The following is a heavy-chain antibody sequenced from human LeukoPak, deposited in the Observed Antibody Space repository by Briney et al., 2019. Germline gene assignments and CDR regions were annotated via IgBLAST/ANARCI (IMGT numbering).Heavy chain of an antibody. Sequence: ASVKVSCKASGYTLTSYDINWVRQATGQGLEWMGWMNPNSGNTGYAQKFQGRVTMTRNTSISTAYMELSSLRSEDTAVYYCATLWFGELDFDYWGQGTLVTVSS. CDR3: ATLWFGELDFDY. CDR2: MNPNSGNT. D-gene: IGHD3-10*01. J-gene: IGHJ4*02. CDR1: GYTLTSYD. V-gene: IGHV1-8*01.